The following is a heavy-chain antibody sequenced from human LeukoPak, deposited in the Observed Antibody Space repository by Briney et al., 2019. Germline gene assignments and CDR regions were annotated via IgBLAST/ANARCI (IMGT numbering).Heavy chain of an antibody. D-gene: IGHD4-17*01. V-gene: IGHV1-46*01. CDR3: ARVADYGDHDPDAFDI. CDR2: INPSGGST. Sequence: GASVEVSCKASGYTFTSYYMHWVRQAPGQELEWMGIINPSGGSTSYARKFQGRVTMTRDTSTSTVYMELSSLRSEDTAVYYCARVADYGDHDPDAFDIWGQGTMVTVSS. CDR1: GYTFTSYY. J-gene: IGHJ3*02.